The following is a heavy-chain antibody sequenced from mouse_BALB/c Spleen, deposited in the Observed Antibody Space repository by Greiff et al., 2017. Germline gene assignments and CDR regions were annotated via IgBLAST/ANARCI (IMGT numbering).Heavy chain of an antibody. CDR3: ARSDYGSSPDY. V-gene: IGHV3-2*02. D-gene: IGHD1-1*01. Sequence: EVMLVESGPGLVKPSQSLSLTCTVTGYSITSDYAWNWIRQFPGNKLEWMGYISYSGSTSYNPSLKSRISITRDTSKNQFFLQLNSVTTEDTATYYCARSDYGSSPDYWGQGTTLTVSS. CDR2: ISYSGST. CDR1: GYSITSDYA. J-gene: IGHJ2*01.